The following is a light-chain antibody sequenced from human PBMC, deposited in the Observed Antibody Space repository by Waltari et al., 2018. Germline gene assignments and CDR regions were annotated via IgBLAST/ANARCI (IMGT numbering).Light chain of an antibody. CDR3: QKYNSGPFT. CDR2: AAS. V-gene: IGKV1-27*01. J-gene: IGKJ3*01. CDR1: QGISNY. Sequence: EIQMTQSPSSLSASVGDRVTITCRASQGISNYLAWYQQRPGKVPKLLIYAASTLQSGVPSRFSGSGSGTEFTLTISSLQPEDVATYYCQKYNSGPFTFGPGTKVDIK.